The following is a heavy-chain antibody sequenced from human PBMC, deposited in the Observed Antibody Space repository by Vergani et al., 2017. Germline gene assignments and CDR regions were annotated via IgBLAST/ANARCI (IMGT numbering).Heavy chain of an antibody. V-gene: IGHV3-74*02. CDR2: INSDGSST. J-gene: IGHJ6*03. CDR3: ARAGYYDSSGYSHYYYYMDV. D-gene: IGHD3-22*01. Sequence: EVQLLESGGDLVQPGGSLRLSCAASGFTFSSYWMHWVRQAPGKGLVWVSRINSDGSSTSYAESVKGRFTISRDNAKNTLYLQMNSLRAEDTAVYYCARAGYYDSSGYSHYYYYMDVWGKGTTVTVSS. CDR1: GFTFSSYW.